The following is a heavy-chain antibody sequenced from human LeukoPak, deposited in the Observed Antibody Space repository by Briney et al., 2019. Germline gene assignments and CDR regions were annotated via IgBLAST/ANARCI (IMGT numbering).Heavy chain of an antibody. Sequence: GGSLRLSCAASAFTFSSYSLSWVRQPQGKGLEWVSFISTSSSYIHYADSVKDRFTISRDNPKNSLYLQMKSLRGEDTAVYYCARTSDTSGRLYWYFDLWGRGTLVTVSS. CDR1: AFTFSSYS. D-gene: IGHD3-22*01. CDR2: ISTSSSYI. CDR3: ARTSDTSGRLYWYFDL. V-gene: IGHV3-21*01. J-gene: IGHJ2*01.